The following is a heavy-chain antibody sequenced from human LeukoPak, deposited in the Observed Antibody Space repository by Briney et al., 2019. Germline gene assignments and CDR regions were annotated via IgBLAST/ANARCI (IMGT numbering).Heavy chain of an antibody. V-gene: IGHV1-18*01. CDR3: ARDGSGTIFYYYYYMDV. CDR2: ISAYNGNT. CDR1: GYTFTSYG. J-gene: IGHJ6*03. Sequence: ASVKVSCKASGYTFTSYGISWVRQAPGQGLEWMGWISAYNGNTNYAQKLQGRVTMTTDTSTSTAYMELRSLRSDDTAVYYCARDGSGTIFYYYYYMDVWGKGTTVTVSS. D-gene: IGHD3-9*01.